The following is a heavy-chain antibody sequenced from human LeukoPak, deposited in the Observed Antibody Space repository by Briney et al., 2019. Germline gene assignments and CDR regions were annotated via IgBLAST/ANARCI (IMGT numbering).Heavy chain of an antibody. D-gene: IGHD2-15*01. V-gene: IGHV4-61*02. J-gene: IGHJ4*02. CDR1: GCSISSGSYY. CDR2: IYTSGST. Sequence: SQTLSLTCTVSGCSISSGSYYWSWIRQPAGKGLEWIGRIYTSGSTNYNPSLKSRVTISVDTSKNQFSLKLSSVTAADAAVYYCARGSEILDYWGQGTLVTVSS. CDR3: ARGSEILDY.